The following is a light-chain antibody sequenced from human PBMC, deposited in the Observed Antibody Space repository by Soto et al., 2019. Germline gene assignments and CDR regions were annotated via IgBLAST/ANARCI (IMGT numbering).Light chain of an antibody. CDR3: PQYGRSPLT. J-gene: IGKJ4*01. CDR2: GAS. V-gene: IGKV3-20*01. CDR1: QSVSSSY. Sequence: EIVLTQSPGTLSLSPGERATLSCRASQSVSSSYLAWYQQKPGQAPRLLISGASSRATGIPDRFSGSGSGTDFTLTISRLEPEDFAVYYCPQYGRSPLTFGGGTKVEIK.